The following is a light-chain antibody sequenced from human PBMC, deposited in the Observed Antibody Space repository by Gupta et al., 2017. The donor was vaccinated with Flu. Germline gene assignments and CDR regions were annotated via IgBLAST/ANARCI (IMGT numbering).Light chain of an antibody. V-gene: IGLV1-44*01. J-gene: IGLJ3*02. CDR2: ITN. CDR1: SSNIEKNT. Sequence: HSVLTHPPSASGTPGRRVTISCSGSSSNIEKNTVTWYRQIPGKAPKLHMEITNQRPSGVPDRCSGYTYCTSGSPASRTLQYDDEADEDDYDCAAGTKSQVVFGGGTKLTGL. CDR3: YDCAAGTKSQVV.